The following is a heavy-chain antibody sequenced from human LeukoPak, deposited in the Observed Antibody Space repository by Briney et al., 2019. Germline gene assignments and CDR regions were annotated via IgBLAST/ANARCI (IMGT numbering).Heavy chain of an antibody. CDR1: GGSISSGGYY. CDR2: IYYSGST. V-gene: IGHV4-31*03. J-gene: IGHJ4*02. CDR3: ASGPHDYGDYVGIDY. Sequence: LSLTCTVSGGSISSGGYYWSWIRQHPGKGLEWIGYIYYSGSTYYNPSLKSRVTISVDTSKNQFSLKLSSVTAADTAVYYCASGPHDYGDYVGIDYWGQGTLVTVSS. D-gene: IGHD4-17*01.